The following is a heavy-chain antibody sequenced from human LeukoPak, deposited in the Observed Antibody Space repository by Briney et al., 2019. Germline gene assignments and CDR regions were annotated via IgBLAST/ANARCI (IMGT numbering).Heavy chain of an antibody. Sequence: GGSLRLSCVGSGFTVLDHAMHWVRQAPGKGLEWVSGIGWSSGRIDYADSVKGRFTISRDNSKNTLYLQMNSLRAEDTAVYYCAKGRGELVFDYWGQGTLVTVSS. V-gene: IGHV3-9*01. CDR2: IGWSSGRI. CDR1: GFTVLDHA. CDR3: AKGRGELVFDY. D-gene: IGHD3-10*01. J-gene: IGHJ4*02.